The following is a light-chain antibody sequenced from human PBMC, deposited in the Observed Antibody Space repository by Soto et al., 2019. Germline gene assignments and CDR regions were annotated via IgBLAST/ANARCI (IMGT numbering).Light chain of an antibody. CDR3: QQANSLPPT. Sequence: DIQVSQSPSSLSASVGDRVTITCRLSQGISSYLNWYRQKPGKVPKLLIYSASSLQSGVPSRFSGSGSGTDFTLTINSLQPEDFATYYCQQANSLPPTFGQGTRLEIK. CDR2: SAS. CDR1: QGISSY. V-gene: IGKV1-12*01. J-gene: IGKJ5*01.